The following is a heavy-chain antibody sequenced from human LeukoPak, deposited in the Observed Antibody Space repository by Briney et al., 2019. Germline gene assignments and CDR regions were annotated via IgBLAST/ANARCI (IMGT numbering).Heavy chain of an antibody. CDR3: ARARGRWHLLPLDF. CDR1: GFSFSNFA. Sequence: PGGSLRLSCAASGFSFSNFAIHWVRQAPGKGLEWLAVISHDGGTKHYADSVKGRFTISRDNSNNSLSLQMNSLSAEDTAVYYCARARGRWHLLPLDFWGQGTLVTVPS. J-gene: IGHJ4*02. V-gene: IGHV3-30*04. D-gene: IGHD1-26*01. CDR2: ISHDGGTK.